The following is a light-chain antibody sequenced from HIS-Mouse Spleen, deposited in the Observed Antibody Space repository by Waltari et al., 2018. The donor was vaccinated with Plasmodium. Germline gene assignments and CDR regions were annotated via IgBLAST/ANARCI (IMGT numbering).Light chain of an antibody. Sequence: DIQMTQSPSTLSASVGDRVTITCRASQSISSWLAWYQQKPGKAAKRLIYKASSLESGVPSRFSGSGSGTAFTIIISSLQPDDFATYYCQQYNSYSRTFGQGTKVEIK. CDR1: QSISSW. CDR2: KAS. CDR3: QQYNSYSRT. V-gene: IGKV1-5*03. J-gene: IGKJ1*01.